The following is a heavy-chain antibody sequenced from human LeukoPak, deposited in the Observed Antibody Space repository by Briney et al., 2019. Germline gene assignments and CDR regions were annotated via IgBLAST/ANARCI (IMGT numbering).Heavy chain of an antibody. D-gene: IGHD6-13*01. Sequence: ASVKVSCKASGYTFTGYYMHWVRQAPGQGLEWMGWINPNSGGTNYAQKFQGRVTMTRDTSISTAYMELSRLRSDDTAVYYCARDLSSSLSFESQYYFDYWGQGTLVTVSS. CDR1: GYTFTGYY. CDR3: ARDLSSSLSFESQYYFDY. V-gene: IGHV1-2*02. J-gene: IGHJ4*02. CDR2: INPNSGGT.